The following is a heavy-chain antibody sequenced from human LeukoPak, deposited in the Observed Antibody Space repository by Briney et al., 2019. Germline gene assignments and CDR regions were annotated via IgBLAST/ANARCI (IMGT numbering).Heavy chain of an antibody. V-gene: IGHV1-46*01. D-gene: IGHD4-17*01. J-gene: IGHJ4*02. CDR2: IHPSGGAT. CDR3: ARVFWDSGYYGGFDF. CDR1: GYTLSNYY. Sequence: GASVKVSCKASGYTLSNYYMHWVRQAPGQGLEWMGVIHPSGGATSYAQNFQGRVSMTWDTSTSTVYMKLTSLRSEDTAVYYCARVFWDSGYYGGFDFWGQGTLTTVSS.